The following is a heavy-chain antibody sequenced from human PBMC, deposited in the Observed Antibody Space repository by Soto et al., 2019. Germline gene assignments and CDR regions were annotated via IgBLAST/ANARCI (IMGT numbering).Heavy chain of an antibody. CDR1: GASISSSNW. V-gene: IGHV4-4*02. Sequence: QVQLQESGPGLVKPSGTLSLTCAVSGASISSSNWWSWVRQPPGKGLAWIGEIHHRGNTNYNPSLKRRIXXSXDXXKDQFSMMLSSVTAXXTXXXXXXXXXXXXXXXXNDWGQGTLVTVSS. CDR2: IHHRGNT. CDR3: XXXXXXXXXXXND. J-gene: IGHJ4*02.